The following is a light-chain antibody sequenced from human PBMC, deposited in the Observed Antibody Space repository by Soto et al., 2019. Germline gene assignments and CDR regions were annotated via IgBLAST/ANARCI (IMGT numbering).Light chain of an antibody. V-gene: IGKV3-15*01. J-gene: IGKJ2*01. CDR1: QSVSGH. CDR2: GAS. CDR3: QHYDNWPHT. Sequence: EIVMTQSPATLSVSPGERATLSCRASQSVSGHLAWYQQKPGQAPRLLIYGASTRATDIPARFSGSGSGTEFTLTVSSLQSEDFAVYYCQHYDNWPHTFGQGTKLGIK.